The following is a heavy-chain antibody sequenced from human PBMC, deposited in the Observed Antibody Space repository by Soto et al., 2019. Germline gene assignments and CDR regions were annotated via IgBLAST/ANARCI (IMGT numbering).Heavy chain of an antibody. J-gene: IGHJ5*02. V-gene: IGHV4-31*03. D-gene: IGHD2-21*02. CDR1: GGSISSGGYY. Sequence: SETLSLTCTVSGGSISSGGYYWSWIRQHPGKGLEWIGYIYYSGSTYYNPSLKSRVTISVDTSKNQFSLKLSSVTAADTAVYYCARRDVVTPLFDPWGQGTLVTVSS. CDR2: IYYSGST. CDR3: ARRDVVTPLFDP.